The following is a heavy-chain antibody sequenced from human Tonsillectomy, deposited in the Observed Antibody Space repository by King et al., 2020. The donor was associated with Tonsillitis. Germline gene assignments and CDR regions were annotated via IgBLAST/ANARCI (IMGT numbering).Heavy chain of an antibody. CDR2: ISYDGSNK. CDR3: AYRYRMVLPGGPEGFDI. V-gene: IGHV3-30*03. J-gene: IGHJ3*02. D-gene: IGHD2-8*01. CDR1: GFTFSSYG. Sequence: QLVQSGGGVVQPGRSLRLSCAASGFTFSSYGMHWVRQAPGKGLEWVTIISYDGSNKYYVDSVKGRFTISRDNSKNTLYLQMNSLRAEDTAVYYCAYRYRMVLPGGPEGFDIWGQGTMVTVSS.